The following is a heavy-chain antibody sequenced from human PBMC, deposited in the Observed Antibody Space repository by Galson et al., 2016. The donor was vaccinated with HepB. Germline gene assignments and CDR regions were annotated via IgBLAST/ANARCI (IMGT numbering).Heavy chain of an antibody. CDR2: INGGSA. Sequence: SLRLSCAASGFTLNSFAMSWVRQAPGKGLEWVSAINGGSAHYADSVQGRFTISRDTSKNTLYLEMNSLRAEDTAIYYCARAFRYGTGWYGRNGCWGQGTLVTVSS. J-gene: IGHJ4*02. CDR3: ARAFRYGTGWYGRNGC. V-gene: IGHV3-23*01. CDR1: GFTLNSFA. D-gene: IGHD6-19*01.